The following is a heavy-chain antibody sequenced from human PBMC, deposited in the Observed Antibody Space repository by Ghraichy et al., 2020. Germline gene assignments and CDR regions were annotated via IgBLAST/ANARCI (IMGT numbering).Heavy chain of an antibody. D-gene: IGHD4-23*01. CDR2: ITSTSRFI. V-gene: IGHV3-48*01. CDR1: GFSFSSYN. CDR3: ARASTVVRFYYYDGMDV. Sequence: GGSLRLSCVGSGFSFSSYNMNWVRQAPGKGLEWVSYITSTSRFISYPDSVKGRFTVSRDNAQNSLSLQMKSLRGEDTAVYYCARASTVVRFYYYDGMDVWGQGTTVTVSS. J-gene: IGHJ6*02.